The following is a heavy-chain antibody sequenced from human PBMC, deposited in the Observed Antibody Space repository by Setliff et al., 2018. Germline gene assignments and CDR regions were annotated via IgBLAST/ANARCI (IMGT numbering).Heavy chain of an antibody. CDR2: IYHSGST. D-gene: IGHD3-16*01. CDR3: ARDLYDYV. Sequence: PSETLSLTCAVSDYSISSGYYWGWIRQPPGKGLEWIGSIYHSGSTYYNPSLKSRVTISVDKSKNQFSLKLSSVTAADTAVYYCARDLYDYVWGQGTMVTVSS. CDR1: DYSISSGYY. V-gene: IGHV4-38-2*02. J-gene: IGHJ3*01.